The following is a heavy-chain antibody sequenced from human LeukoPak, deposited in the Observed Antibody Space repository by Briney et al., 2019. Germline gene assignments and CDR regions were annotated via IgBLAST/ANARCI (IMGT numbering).Heavy chain of an antibody. CDR1: GFTFSSYS. D-gene: IGHD3-10*01. V-gene: IGHV3-48*04. CDR2: ISSSSSTI. CDR3: ARDGRLTMVRGVIVGDNDAFDI. Sequence: GGSLRLSCAASGFTFSSYSMNWVRQAPGKGLEWVSYISSSSSTIYYADSVKGRFTISRDNAKNSLYLQMNSLRAEDTAVYYCARDGRLTMVRGVIVGDNDAFDIWGQGTMVTVSS. J-gene: IGHJ3*02.